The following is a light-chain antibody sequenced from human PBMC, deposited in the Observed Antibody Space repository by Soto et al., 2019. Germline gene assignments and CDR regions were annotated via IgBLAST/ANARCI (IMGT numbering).Light chain of an antibody. CDR1: QSVSVNS. Sequence: ELVLTQSPGTLSLSPGERATLSCRASQSVSVNSLAWYQQKGGQAPRLLIYAASTRATGVPDRFSGTGSGTDFALTISRLETDDSAVYYCQHYGGSPFTFGPGTKVEIK. J-gene: IGKJ3*01. V-gene: IGKV3-20*01. CDR2: AAS. CDR3: QHYGGSPFT.